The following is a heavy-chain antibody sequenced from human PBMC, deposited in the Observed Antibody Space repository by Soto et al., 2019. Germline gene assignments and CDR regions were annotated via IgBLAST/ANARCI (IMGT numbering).Heavy chain of an antibody. V-gene: IGHV1-18*01. Sequence: QVQLVQSGAEVKKPGASVKVSCKASGYTFTSYGISWVRQAPGQGLEWMGWIRAYNGNTNYAQKLQGRVTMTTDTSTSTAYMELRNLRSDDTAVYYCARAKSGASAGTTYNWFDPWGQGTLVTVSS. CDR1: GYTFTSYG. CDR2: IRAYNGNT. J-gene: IGHJ5*02. CDR3: ARAKSGASAGTTYNWFDP. D-gene: IGHD6-19*01.